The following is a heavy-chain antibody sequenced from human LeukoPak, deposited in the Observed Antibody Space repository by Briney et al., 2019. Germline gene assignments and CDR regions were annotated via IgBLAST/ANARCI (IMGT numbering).Heavy chain of an antibody. D-gene: IGHD1-26*01. Sequence: GGSLRLSCAASGFTFSSYGMHWVRQAPGKGLEWVAVISYDGSNKYYADSVKGRFTISRDNSYNTVSLQMNSLRAEDTAVYYCAKVGGSGSYFDYWGQGTLVTVSS. J-gene: IGHJ4*02. CDR1: GFTFSSYG. V-gene: IGHV3-30*18. CDR3: AKVGGSGSYFDY. CDR2: ISYDGSNK.